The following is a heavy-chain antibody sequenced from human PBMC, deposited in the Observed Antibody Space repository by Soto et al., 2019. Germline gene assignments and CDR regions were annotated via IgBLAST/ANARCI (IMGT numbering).Heavy chain of an antibody. Sequence: GSSSETLSLTCSVSGGSISGSYWSWIRQSPGKGLEWLGYVYYTGSTNYSPSLRSRVSISVDTSKNEFSLRLSSVTAADTAVYFCARSVAVPGAHIDYWGQGTQVTVSS. CDR1: GGSISGSY. CDR2: VYYTGST. J-gene: IGHJ4*02. CDR3: ARSVAVPGAHIDY. V-gene: IGHV4-59*01. D-gene: IGHD6-19*01.